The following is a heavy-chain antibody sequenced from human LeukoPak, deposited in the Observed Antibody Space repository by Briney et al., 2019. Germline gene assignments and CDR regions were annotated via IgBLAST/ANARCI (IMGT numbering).Heavy chain of an antibody. CDR1: GGSISSSSYY. J-gene: IGHJ5*02. D-gene: IGHD6-6*01. CDR3: ARGFSSSQGKWFDP. V-gene: IGHV4-39*01. CDR2: IYYSGST. Sequence: SETLSLTCTVSGGSISSSSYYWGWIRQSPGKGLEWIGSIYYSGSTYYNPSLKSRVTISVDTSKNQFSLKLSSVTAADTAVYYCARGFSSSQGKWFDPWGQGTLVTVSS.